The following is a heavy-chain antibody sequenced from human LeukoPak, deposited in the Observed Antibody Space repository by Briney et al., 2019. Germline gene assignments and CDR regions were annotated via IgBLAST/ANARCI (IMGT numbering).Heavy chain of an antibody. D-gene: IGHD5-24*01. Sequence: GGSLRLSCVASGFSFSTHAMSWVRQVPGKGLEWVSAISGSGGSTYYADSVKGRFTISRDNSKNSLYLQMNSLRAEDTGLYYCAKGGGDAYYYYSMDVWGKGTTVTVSS. V-gene: IGHV3-23*01. CDR3: AKGGGDAYYYYSMDV. J-gene: IGHJ6*03. CDR2: ISGSGGST. CDR1: GFSFSTHA.